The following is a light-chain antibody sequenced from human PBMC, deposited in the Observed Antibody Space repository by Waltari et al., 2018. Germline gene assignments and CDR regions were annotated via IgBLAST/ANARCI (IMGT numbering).Light chain of an antibody. CDR3: QQYGSSVMYT. V-gene: IGKV3-20*01. CDR2: GAS. Sequence: VLTQSPGTLSLSPGESATLSCRASQRLTKNYLAWYQQKPGPPPRLLIYGASSRAAGIPDRFSGSGSGTDFTLTISRLDPEDFAIYYCQQYGSSVMYTFGQGTKLEIK. CDR1: QRLTKNY. J-gene: IGKJ2*01.